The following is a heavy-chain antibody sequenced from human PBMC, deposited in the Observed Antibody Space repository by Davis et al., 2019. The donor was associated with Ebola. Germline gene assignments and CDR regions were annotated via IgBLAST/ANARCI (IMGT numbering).Heavy chain of an antibody. CDR2: IIPVVDTK. Sequence: AASVKVSCKASGGTFSSYTISWVRQAPGQGLEWMGRIIPVVDTKDYAQKFQGRVTLTADEATNTAYMELSGLRFDDTAVYYCARGKWFDPWGQGTLVTVSS. CDR1: GGTFSSYT. V-gene: IGHV1-69*08. J-gene: IGHJ5*02. CDR3: ARGKWFDP.